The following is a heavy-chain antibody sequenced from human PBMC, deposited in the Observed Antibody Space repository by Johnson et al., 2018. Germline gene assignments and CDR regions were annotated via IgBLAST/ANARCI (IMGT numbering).Heavy chain of an antibody. CDR2: ISAYNGDT. CDR1: GYTFTIYG. V-gene: IGHV1-18*01. CDR3: ARGPNGGLWDEAFDS. D-gene: IGHD7-27*01. J-gene: IGHJ3*02. Sequence: QVQLVQSGAEVKKPGASVKVSCKASGYTFTIYGINWVRQAPGQGLEWMGWISAYNGDTNYAQKLQGRVTMTTDTSTSTAYMDLRSLRSDDTALYYWARGPNGGLWDEAFDSWGRGTMGTVSS.